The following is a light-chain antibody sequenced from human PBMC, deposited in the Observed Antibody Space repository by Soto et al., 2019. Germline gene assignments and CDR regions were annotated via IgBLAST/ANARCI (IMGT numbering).Light chain of an antibody. CDR2: DAS. CDR1: QDIRKN. J-gene: IGKJ3*01. CDR3: QLRSNWPPIFT. Sequence: DIQMAQSPSSLSASVGDRVTITCQASQDIRKNLAWYQQKPGKVPKLLISDASDLQTGDPSRFSGRGSGTDFTLTISSLEPEEFAVYYCQLRSNWPPIFTFGPGTEVDIK. V-gene: IGKV1-33*01.